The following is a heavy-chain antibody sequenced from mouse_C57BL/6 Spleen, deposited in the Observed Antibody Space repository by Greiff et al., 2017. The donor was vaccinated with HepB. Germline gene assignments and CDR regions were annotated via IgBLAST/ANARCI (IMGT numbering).Heavy chain of an antibody. CDR2: IYPGDGDT. Sequence: VQLQQSGPELVKPGASVKISCKASGYAFSSSWMNWVKQRPGKGLEWIGRIYPGDGDTNYNGKFKGKATLTADKSSSTAYMQLSSLTSEDSAVYFCAKGYYGGFAYWGQGTTLTVSS. CDR1: GYAFSSSW. J-gene: IGHJ2*01. CDR3: AKGYYGGFAY. V-gene: IGHV1-82*01. D-gene: IGHD1-1*01.